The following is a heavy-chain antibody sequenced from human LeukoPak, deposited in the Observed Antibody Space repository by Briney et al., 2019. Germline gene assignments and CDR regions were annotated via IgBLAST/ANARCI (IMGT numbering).Heavy chain of an antibody. CDR2: INPNTGGT. CDR3: ASYPRYSSSPPFDY. J-gene: IGHJ4*02. D-gene: IGHD6-6*01. CDR1: GYTFTGYY. Sequence: ASVKVSGKASGYTFTGYYMHWVRQAPGQGLEWMGWINPNTGGTYYAEKFQGRVTMTRDTTISTAYMELTRLTSDDTAVYYCASYPRYSSSPPFDYWGQGTLVTVSS. V-gene: IGHV1-2*02.